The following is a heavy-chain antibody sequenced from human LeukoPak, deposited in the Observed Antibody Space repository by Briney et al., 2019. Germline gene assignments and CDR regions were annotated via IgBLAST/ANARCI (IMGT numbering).Heavy chain of an antibody. CDR1: GGSISSGGYY. CDR3: ARATYYYDSSGYYVDY. J-gene: IGHJ4*02. Sequence: SSETLSLTCTVSGGSISSGGYYWSWIRQHPGKGLEWIGYIYYSGSTYYNPSLKSRVTISVDTSKNQFSLKLGSVTAADTAVYYCARATYYYDSSGYYVDYWGQGTLVTVSS. V-gene: IGHV4-31*03. CDR2: IYYSGST. D-gene: IGHD3-22*01.